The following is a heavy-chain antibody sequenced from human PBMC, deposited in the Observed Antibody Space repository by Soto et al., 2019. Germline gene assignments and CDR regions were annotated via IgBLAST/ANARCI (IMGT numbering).Heavy chain of an antibody. V-gene: IGHV1-3*01. CDR3: ARDLAHGIPSY. CDR1: GYTFTSYP. D-gene: IGHD2-21*01. CDR2: INAGNGNT. Sequence: GASVKVSCKAFGYTFTSYPIHWVRQAPGQRLEWMGWINAGNGNTKYSQKFQGRVTITRDTSASTAYMELTSLRSEDTAVYYCARDLAHGIPSYCGQGTLVIVSS. J-gene: IGHJ4*02.